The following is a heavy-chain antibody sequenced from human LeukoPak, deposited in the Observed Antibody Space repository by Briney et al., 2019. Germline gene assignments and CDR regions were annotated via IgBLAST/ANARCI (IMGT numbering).Heavy chain of an antibody. CDR1: GFSFSSYG. J-gene: IGHJ4*02. Sequence: PGGPLRLSCAGSGFSFSSYGMHWLRQARGKVLEWVSSIRNTGERTYYADSVKGRFTILRDNSKNTVFLEMNSLRADDTALYHCVKSREASIWYSLGDYWGQGSLVTVS. D-gene: IGHD2-21*02. CDR3: VKSREASIWYSLGDY. CDR2: IRNTGERT. V-gene: IGHV3-23*01.